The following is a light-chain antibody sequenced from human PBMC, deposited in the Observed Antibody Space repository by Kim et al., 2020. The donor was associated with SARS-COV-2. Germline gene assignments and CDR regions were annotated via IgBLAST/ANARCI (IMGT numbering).Light chain of an antibody. Sequence: VGERVTTTCRASQDIRYHLDWYQHKPDKAPKLLIYAASTLQTGVPSRCSGSGSGTEFTLTISSLQPEDFATYFCQQYNFYPRTFGQGTKVYIK. V-gene: IGKV1-9*01. CDR3: QQYNFYPRT. CDR2: AAS. J-gene: IGKJ1*01. CDR1: QDIRYH.